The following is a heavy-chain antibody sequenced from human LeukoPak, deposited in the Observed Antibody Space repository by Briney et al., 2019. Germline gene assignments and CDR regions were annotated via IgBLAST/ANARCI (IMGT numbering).Heavy chain of an antibody. D-gene: IGHD3-10*01. Sequence: GGSLRLSCVASGFTFNLYAMNWVRQAPGKGLEWVSGISGSGGSTYYADSVKGRFTISRDNSKSTLSLQMNSLRDDDTAVYFCAKVLSRAFGTYYFDFWGRGTLVTVSS. CDR2: ISGSGGST. CDR1: GFTFNLYA. J-gene: IGHJ4*02. CDR3: AKVLSRAFGTYYFDF. V-gene: IGHV3-23*01.